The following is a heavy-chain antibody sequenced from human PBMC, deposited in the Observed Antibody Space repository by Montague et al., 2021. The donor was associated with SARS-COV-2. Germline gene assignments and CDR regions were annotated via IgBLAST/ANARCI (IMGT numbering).Heavy chain of an antibody. CDR2: ISSDGSNK. V-gene: IGHV3-30-3*01. CDR3: ARDAHSSSWPIDY. D-gene: IGHD6-13*01. CDR1: GFIFSSHP. Sequence: SLRLSLSVSGFIFSSHPMHWVRQAPGKGLEWVAVISSDGSNKYYADSVKGRFTISRDNSENTLYLQMNSLRGEDTAVYYCARDAHSSSWPIDYWGQGTLVTVSS. J-gene: IGHJ4*02.